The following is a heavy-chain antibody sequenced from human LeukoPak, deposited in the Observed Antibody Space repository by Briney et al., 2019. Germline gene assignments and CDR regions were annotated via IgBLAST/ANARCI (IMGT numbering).Heavy chain of an antibody. CDR2: ISYTGDII. CDR3: AKVISGVAGTLKGYFDY. V-gene: IGHV3-11*01. D-gene: IGHD6-19*01. Sequence: GGSLRLSCAASGFALRDNYMSWIRQTPGKGLEWVSYISYTGDIIYYADSVKGRFTISRDNAKNSLYLQMNSLRAEDTAVYYCAKVISGVAGTLKGYFDYWGQGTLVTVSS. CDR1: GFALRDNY. J-gene: IGHJ4*02.